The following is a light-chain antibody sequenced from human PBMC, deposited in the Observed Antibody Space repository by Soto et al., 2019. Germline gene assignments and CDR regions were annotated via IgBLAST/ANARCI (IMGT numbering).Light chain of an antibody. CDR2: AAS. V-gene: IGKV1-39*01. J-gene: IGKJ1*01. CDR3: QQSYTTPT. Sequence: DIQMTQSPSSLSAFVGDRVTITCRASQSISSYLNWYQQKPGKAPKLLIYAASTLQSGVPSRFSGSGSGTDYTLTISNLQPEDFATYYCQQSYTTPTFGPGTKV. CDR1: QSISSY.